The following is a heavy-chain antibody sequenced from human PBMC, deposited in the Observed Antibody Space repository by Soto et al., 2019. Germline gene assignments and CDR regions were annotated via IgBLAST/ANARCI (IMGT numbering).Heavy chain of an antibody. CDR2: INPNSGGT. CDR3: ARDCDTAMESWPAYYGMDV. Sequence: ASVKVSCKASGYTFTCYYMHWVRQAPGQGLEWMGWINPNSGGTNYAQKFQGWVTKTRDTSISTAYMELSRLRSDDTAVYYCARDCDTAMESWPAYYGMDVWGQGTTVTVSS. V-gene: IGHV1-2*04. J-gene: IGHJ6*02. CDR1: GYTFTCYY. D-gene: IGHD5-18*01.